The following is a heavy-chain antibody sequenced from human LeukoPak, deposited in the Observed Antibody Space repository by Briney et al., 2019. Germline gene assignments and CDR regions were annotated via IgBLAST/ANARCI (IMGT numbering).Heavy chain of an antibody. CDR1: GGSFSGYY. CDR2: INHSRST. V-gene: IGHV4-34*01. CDR3: ARGPWFDP. J-gene: IGHJ5*02. Sequence: SETLSLTCAVYGGSFSGYYWSWIRQPPGKGLEWIGEINHSRSTNYNPSLKSRVTISVDTSKNQFSLKLSSVTAADTAVYYCARGPWFDPWGQGTLVTVSS.